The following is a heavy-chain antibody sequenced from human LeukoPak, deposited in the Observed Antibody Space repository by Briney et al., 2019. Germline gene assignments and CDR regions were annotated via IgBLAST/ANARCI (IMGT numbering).Heavy chain of an antibody. CDR1: GYSFTNYW. CDR2: IYPGDSET. D-gene: IGHD2-15*01. J-gene: IGHJ5*01. Sequence: GESLKISCKGSGYSFTNYWIAWVRQMPGKGLEWMGIIYPGDSETRYSPSFRGQVTISADKSISTAYLQWSSLKASDTAMYYCAKAAFCSGCSFYSGSWFDPWGQGTLGNVS. CDR3: AKAAFCSGCSFYSGSWFDP. V-gene: IGHV5-51*01.